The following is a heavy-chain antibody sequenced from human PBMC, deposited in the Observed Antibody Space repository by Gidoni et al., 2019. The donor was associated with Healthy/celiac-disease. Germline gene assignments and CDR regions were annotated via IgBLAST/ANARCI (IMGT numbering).Heavy chain of an antibody. V-gene: IGHV3-23*01. J-gene: IGHJ4*02. CDR2: ISGSGGST. D-gene: IGHD4-17*01. Sequence: EVQLLESGGGLVQPGGSLSLSCAASGFIFSSYAMSWVRQAPGKGLEWVSAISGSGGSTYYADSVKGRFTISRDNSKNTLYLQTNSLRAEDTAVYYCAKDLMTTVTIFDYWGQGTLVTVSS. CDR3: AKDLMTTVTIFDY. CDR1: GFIFSSYA.